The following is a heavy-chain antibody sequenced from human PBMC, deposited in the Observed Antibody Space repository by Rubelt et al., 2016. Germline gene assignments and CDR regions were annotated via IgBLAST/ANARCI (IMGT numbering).Heavy chain of an antibody. CDR1: GGSFSGYY. CDR2: INHSGST. V-gene: IGHV4-34*01. CDR3: ARVGWLQFAFDY. D-gene: IGHD5-12*01. J-gene: IGHJ4*02. Sequence: GAGLLKPSETLSLTCAVYGGSFSGYYWSWIRQPPGKGLEWIGEINHSGSTYYNPSLKSRVTISVDTSKNQFSLKLSSVTAADTAVYYCARVGWLQFAFDYWGQGTLVTVSS.